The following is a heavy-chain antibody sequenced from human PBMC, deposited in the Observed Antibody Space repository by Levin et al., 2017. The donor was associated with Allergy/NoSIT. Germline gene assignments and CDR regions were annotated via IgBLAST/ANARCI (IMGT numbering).Heavy chain of an antibody. J-gene: IGHJ6*03. CDR2: ISFDGNEK. D-gene: IGHD6-19*01. V-gene: IGHV3-30*18. Sequence: LAGGSLRLSCVASGFIFSNYAMHWVRQAPGKGLEWVARISFDGNEKYYVQSVKGRFTIFRDNSKNTLYLQMSSLNTEDTAVYYCVKGAKFSSGSNYFYYYMDVWGKGTTVSVS. CDR3: VKGAKFSSGSNYFYYYMDV. CDR1: GFIFSNYA.